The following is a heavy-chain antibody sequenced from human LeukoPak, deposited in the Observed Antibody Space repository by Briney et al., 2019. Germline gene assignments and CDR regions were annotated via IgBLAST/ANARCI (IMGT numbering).Heavy chain of an antibody. V-gene: IGHV4-59*01. D-gene: IGHD4/OR15-4a*01. CDR2: IYYSGST. CDR1: GGSISSYY. Sequence: PSETLSLTCTVSGGSISSYYWSWIRQPPGKGLEWIGYIYYSGSTNYNPSLKSRVTISVDTSKNQFSLKLSSVTAADTAVYYCASDQDYLDPWGQGTLVTVSS. CDR3: ASDQDYLDP. J-gene: IGHJ5*02.